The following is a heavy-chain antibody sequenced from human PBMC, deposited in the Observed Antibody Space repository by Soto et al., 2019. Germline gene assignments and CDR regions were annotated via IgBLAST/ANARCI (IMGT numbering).Heavy chain of an antibody. D-gene: IGHD3-10*01. CDR3: ARQGAGSYSRFAFDI. V-gene: IGHV4-59*08. Sequence: SETLSLTCIVSGGSMSPYFWSWIRQPPGKGLEWIGYVYYSGSTNYNPSLRSRVTVSVDTSKNQFSLKLTSVTAADTAVYYCARQGAGSYSRFAFDIWGQGTMVTVSS. J-gene: IGHJ3*02. CDR2: VYYSGST. CDR1: GGSMSPYF.